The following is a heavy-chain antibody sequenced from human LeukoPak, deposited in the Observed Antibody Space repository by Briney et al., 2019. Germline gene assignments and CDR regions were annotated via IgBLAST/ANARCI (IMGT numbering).Heavy chain of an antibody. CDR1: GFTFSSYA. J-gene: IGHJ4*02. CDR2: ISGSGGST. V-gene: IGHV3-23*01. Sequence: PGGSLRLSCAASGFTFSSYAVSWVRQAPGKGLEWVSAISGSGGSTYYADSVKGRFTISRDNSKNTLYLQMNSLRAEDTAVYYCAKVPAYCGGDCLFDYWGQGTLVTVSS. CDR3: AKVPAYCGGDCLFDY. D-gene: IGHD2-21*02.